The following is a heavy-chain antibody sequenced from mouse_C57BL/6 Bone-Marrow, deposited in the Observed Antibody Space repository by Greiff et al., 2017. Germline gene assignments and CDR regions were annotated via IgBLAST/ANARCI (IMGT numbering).Heavy chain of an antibody. D-gene: IGHD2-5*01. Sequence: EVKLQQSGPELVKPGASVKISCKASGYSFTDYNMNWVKQSNGKSLEWIGVINPNYGTTSYNQKFKGKATLTVDQSSSPAYMQLNSLTSEDSAVYYCARGDSNYALAMDYWCQGTSVTVSS. V-gene: IGHV1-39*01. CDR2: INPNYGTT. CDR3: ARGDSNYALAMDY. J-gene: IGHJ4*01. CDR1: GYSFTDYN.